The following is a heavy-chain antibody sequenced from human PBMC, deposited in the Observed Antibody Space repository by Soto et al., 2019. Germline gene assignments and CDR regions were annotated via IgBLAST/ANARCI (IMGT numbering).Heavy chain of an antibody. CDR2: INAGNGIT. J-gene: IGHJ5*02. V-gene: IGHV1-3*01. CDR3: ARGVAGPLHWFDP. D-gene: IGHD6-19*01. Sequence: QVQLVQSGAEVKKPGASVKVSCKASGYTFTSYAMHWVRQAPGQRLEWMGWINAGNGITKYSQKFQGRVTITRDTSASTAYMELSSLRSEDTAVYYCARGVAGPLHWFDPWGQGTLVTVSS. CDR1: GYTFTSYA.